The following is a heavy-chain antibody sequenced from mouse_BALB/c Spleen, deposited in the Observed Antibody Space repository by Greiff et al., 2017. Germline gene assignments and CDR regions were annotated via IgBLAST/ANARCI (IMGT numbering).Heavy chain of an antibody. V-gene: IGHV5-9-4*01. CDR1: GFTFSSYA. CDR3: ARETYNY. J-gene: IGHJ3*01. CDR2: ISSGGSYT. Sequence: EVMLVESGGGLVKPGGSLKLSCAASGFTFSSYAMSWVRQSPEKRLEWVAEISSGGSYTYYPDTVTGRFTISRDNAKNTLYLEMSSLRSEDTAMYYCARETYNYWGQGTLVTVSA.